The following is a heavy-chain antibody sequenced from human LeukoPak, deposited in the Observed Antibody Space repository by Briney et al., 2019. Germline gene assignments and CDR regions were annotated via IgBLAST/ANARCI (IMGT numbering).Heavy chain of an antibody. Sequence: SETLSLTCTVSGGSISSYYWSWIRQPPGKGLEWIGYIYYSGSTNYNPSLKSRVTISVDTSKNQFSLKLSSVTAADTAVYYCARAASDYGLSEDIVVVPAAKEWFDPWGQGTLVTVSS. CDR1: GGSISSYY. CDR3: ARAASDYGLSEDIVVVPAAKEWFDP. CDR2: IYYSGST. J-gene: IGHJ5*02. V-gene: IGHV4-59*12. D-gene: IGHD2-2*01.